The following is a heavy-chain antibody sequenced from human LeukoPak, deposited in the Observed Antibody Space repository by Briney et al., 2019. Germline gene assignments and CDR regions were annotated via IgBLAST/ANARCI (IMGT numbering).Heavy chain of an antibody. CDR2: IYTSGST. CDR1: GGSISSYY. Sequence: SETLSLTCTVSGGSISSYYWSWIRQPAGKGLEWIGRIYTSGSTNYNPSLKSRVTMSVDTSKSQFSLKLSSVTAADTAVYYCARHAGCSGASCYSGFPDYWGQGTLVTVSA. V-gene: IGHV4-4*07. J-gene: IGHJ4*02. CDR3: ARHAGCSGASCYSGFPDY. D-gene: IGHD2-15*01.